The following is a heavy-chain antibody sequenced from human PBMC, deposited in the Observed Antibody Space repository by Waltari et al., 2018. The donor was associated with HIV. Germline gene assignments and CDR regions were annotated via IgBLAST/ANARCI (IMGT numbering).Heavy chain of an antibody. CDR1: GYTFTSYA. Sequence: QVQLVQSGAEVKKPGASVKVSCKASGYTFTSYAMHWVRQAPGQRLEWMGWINAGNGNTKYSQKFQGRVTITRDTSASTAYMELSSLRSEDTAVYYCARGEGGSGSYDYWGQGTLVTVSS. V-gene: IGHV1-3*01. CDR2: INAGNGNT. D-gene: IGHD3-10*01. J-gene: IGHJ4*02. CDR3: ARGEGGSGSYDY.